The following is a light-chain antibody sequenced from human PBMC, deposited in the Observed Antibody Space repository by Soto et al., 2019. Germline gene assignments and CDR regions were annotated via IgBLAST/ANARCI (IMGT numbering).Light chain of an antibody. Sequence: IQMTHSPSTLSGSVGDRVAMTARASQTISSWLAWYQQKPGKAPKLLIYKASTLKSGVPSRFSGSGSGTEFTLTISSLQPDDFATYYCQQYNSYPWTFGQGTKVDIK. CDR2: KAS. V-gene: IGKV1-5*03. CDR3: QQYNSYPWT. J-gene: IGKJ1*01. CDR1: QTISSW.